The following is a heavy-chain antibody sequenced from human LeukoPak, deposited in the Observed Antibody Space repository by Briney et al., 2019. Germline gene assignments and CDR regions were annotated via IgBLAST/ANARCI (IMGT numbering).Heavy chain of an antibody. J-gene: IGHJ4*02. CDR1: GASITSDIFY. V-gene: IGHV4-30-4*01. D-gene: IGHD4-23*01. CDR2: IHNSRRT. CDR3: GKVGGNTNS. Sequence: PSETLSLTCTVSGASITSDIFYWIWIRQSPGKGLEWIGAIHNSRRTSYNPSLESRFTISVDPSENKFFLKMTSVTDADTATYYCGKVGGNTNSWGQGTLVTVS.